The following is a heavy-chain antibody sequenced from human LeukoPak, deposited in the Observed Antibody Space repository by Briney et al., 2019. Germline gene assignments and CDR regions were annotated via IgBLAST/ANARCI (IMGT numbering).Heavy chain of an antibody. CDR3: ARGGDILTGYQSPQAYY. D-gene: IGHD3-9*01. V-gene: IGHV4-59*01. CDR2: IYYSGST. Sequence: PSETLSLTCTVSSGSISSYYWSWIRQPPGKGLEWIGYIYYSGSTNYNPSLKSRVTISVDTSKNQFSLKLSSVTAADTAVYYCARGGDILTGYQSPQAYYWGQGALVTVSS. CDR1: SGSISSYY. J-gene: IGHJ4*02.